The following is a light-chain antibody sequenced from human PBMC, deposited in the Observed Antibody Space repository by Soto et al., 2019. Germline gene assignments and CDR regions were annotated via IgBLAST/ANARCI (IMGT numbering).Light chain of an antibody. CDR1: SSDVGSYNL. CDR2: EVS. CDR3: CSYAGSREV. J-gene: IGLJ3*02. V-gene: IGLV2-23*02. Sequence: QSALTQPASVSGSPGQSITISCTGTSSDVGSYNLVSWYQQHPGKAPKLMIYEVSKRPSGVSNRFSGSKSGNTASLTISGLQAEDEADYYCCSYAGSREVFGGGTKVTV.